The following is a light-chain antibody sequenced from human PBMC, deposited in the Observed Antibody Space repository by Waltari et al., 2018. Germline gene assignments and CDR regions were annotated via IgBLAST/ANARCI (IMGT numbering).Light chain of an antibody. Sequence: QSALTQPRSVSGSPGQSVTISCPGTSSDVGGYYYVSWYQHHPGKAPKLIIYDVTKRPSGVPDRFSASKSDNTASLTISGLQAEDEADYYCCSYAGSITFWVFGGGTKLTVL. CDR2: DVT. CDR1: SSDVGGYYY. J-gene: IGLJ3*02. V-gene: IGLV2-11*01. CDR3: CSYAGSITFWV.